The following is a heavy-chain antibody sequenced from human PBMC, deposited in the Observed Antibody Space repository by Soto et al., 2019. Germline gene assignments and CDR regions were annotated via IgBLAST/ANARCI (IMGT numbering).Heavy chain of an antibody. D-gene: IGHD1-26*01. J-gene: IGHJ4*02. CDR2: IIPIFGTA. CDR3: ARGAVIVGATKGTFDC. V-gene: IGHV1-69*06. CDR1: GGTFSSYA. Sequence: QVQLVQSGAEVKKPGSSVKVSCKASGGTFSSYAISWVRQAPGHGLEWMGGIIPIFGTANYAQKFQGRVTITADKSTSTAYMELSSLRSEDTAVYYCARGAVIVGATKGTFDCWGQGTLATVSS.